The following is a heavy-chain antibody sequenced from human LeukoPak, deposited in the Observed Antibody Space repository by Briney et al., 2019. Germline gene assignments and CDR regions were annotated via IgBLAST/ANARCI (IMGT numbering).Heavy chain of an antibody. J-gene: IGHJ6*02. CDR2: MNPNSGNT. D-gene: IGHD3/OR15-3a*01. CDR1: GYTFTSYD. CDR3: ARVYWTAYYYYGMDV. Sequence: GASVKVSRKASGYTFTSYDINWVRQATGQGLEWMGWMNPNSGNTGYAQKFQGRVTMTRNTSISTAYMELSSLRSEDTAVYYCARVYWTAYYYYGMDVWGQGTTVTVSS. V-gene: IGHV1-8*01.